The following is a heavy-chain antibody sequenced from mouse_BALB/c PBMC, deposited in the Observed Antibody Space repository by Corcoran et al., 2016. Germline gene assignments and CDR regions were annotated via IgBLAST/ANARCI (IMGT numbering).Heavy chain of an antibody. CDR3: ARRGYYYGSKIDY. CDR1: GFNIKDTY. J-gene: IGHJ2*01. D-gene: IGHD1-1*01. Sequence: EVQLQQSGAELVKPGASVKLSCTASGFNIKDTYMHWVKQRPEQSLEWIGRIDPANGNTKYDPKFQGKATITADTSSNTAYLQLSSLTSEDTAVYYCARRGYYYGSKIDYWGQGTTLTVSS. V-gene: IGHV14-3*02. CDR2: IDPANGNT.